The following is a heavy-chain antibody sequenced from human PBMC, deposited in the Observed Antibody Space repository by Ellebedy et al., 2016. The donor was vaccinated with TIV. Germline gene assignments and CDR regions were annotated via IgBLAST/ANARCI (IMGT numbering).Heavy chain of an antibody. V-gene: IGHV3-21*01. CDR2: ISSSSSYI. CDR1: GFTFSSYS. CDR3: ASGDGYNGNGMDV. Sequence: GESLKISCAASGFTFSSYSMNWVRQAPGKGLEWVSSISSSSSYIYYADSVKGRFTISRDNAKNSLYLQMNSLRAEDTAVYYCASGDGYNGNGMDVWGQGTTVTVSS. J-gene: IGHJ6*02. D-gene: IGHD5-24*01.